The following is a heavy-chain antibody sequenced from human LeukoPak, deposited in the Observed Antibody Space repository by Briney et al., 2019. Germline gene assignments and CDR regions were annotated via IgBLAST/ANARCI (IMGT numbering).Heavy chain of an antibody. CDR3: ARDRTQNFYYYYMDV. CDR1: GFTFSSYW. J-gene: IGHJ6*03. V-gene: IGHV3-74*01. CDR2: INSDGSST. Sequence: GGSLRPSCAASGFTFSSYWMHWVRQAPGKGLVWVSRINSDGSSTSYADSVKGRFTISRDNAKNTLYLQMNSLRAEDTAVYYCARDRTQNFYYYYMDVWGKGTTVTVSS. D-gene: IGHD2-2*01.